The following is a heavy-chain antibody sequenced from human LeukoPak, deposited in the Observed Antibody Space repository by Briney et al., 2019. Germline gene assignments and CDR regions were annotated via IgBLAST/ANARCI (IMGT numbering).Heavy chain of an antibody. V-gene: IGHV4-59*01. J-gene: IGHJ4*02. CDR1: GGSISSYY. D-gene: IGHD6-19*01. CDR3: ARGSSGWYFGVDY. Sequence: SETLSLTCTVSGGSISSYYWSWIRQPPGKGLEWIGYIYYSGSTNYNPSLKSRVTISVDTSKNQFPLKLSSVTAADTAVYYCARGSSGWYFGVDYWGQGTLVTVSS. CDR2: IYYSGST.